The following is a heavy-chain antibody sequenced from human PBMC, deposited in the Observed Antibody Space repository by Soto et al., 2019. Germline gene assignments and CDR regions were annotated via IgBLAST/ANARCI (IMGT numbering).Heavy chain of an antibody. D-gene: IGHD3-3*01. CDR1: GFTFSSYS. CDR3: AKGMEILHNYYGMDV. V-gene: IGHV3-23*01. CDR2: ISGSSGSI. Sequence: PXGSLRLRCAASGFTFSSYSMSWVRQAPGKGLEWVSGISGSSGSINYADSVKGRFTISRDNSKDTLYLQMNSLRGEDTALYYCAKGMEILHNYYGMDVWGQGTTVTVSS. J-gene: IGHJ6*02.